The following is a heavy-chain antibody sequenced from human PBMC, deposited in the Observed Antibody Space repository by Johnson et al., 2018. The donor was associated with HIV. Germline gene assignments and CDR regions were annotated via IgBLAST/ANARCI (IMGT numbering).Heavy chain of an antibody. V-gene: IGHV3-23*04. CDR3: AKDRRGKQQLVTGNDAFDI. CDR2: ISGRGGST. Sequence: VQLVESGGGLVQPGGSLRLSCAASGFTFSSYAMSWVRQAPGKGLEWVSAISGRGGSTSYADSVKGRFTISRDNSKNPLYLQMNSLRAEDTAVYYCAKDRRGKQQLVTGNDAFDIWGQGTMVTVSS. D-gene: IGHD6-13*01. CDR1: GFTFSSYA. J-gene: IGHJ3*02.